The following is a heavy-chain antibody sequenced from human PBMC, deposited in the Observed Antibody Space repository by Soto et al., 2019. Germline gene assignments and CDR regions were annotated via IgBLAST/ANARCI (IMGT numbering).Heavy chain of an antibody. CDR3: ARLLTTVTTRGAGYMDV. CDR2: IYPGDSDT. D-gene: IGHD4-4*01. V-gene: IGHV5-51*01. Sequence: GESLKISCKGSGYSFTSYWIGWVRQMPGKGLEWMGIIYPGDSDTRYSPSFQGQVTISADKSTSTAYLQWSSLKASDTAMYYCARLLTTVTTRGAGYMDVWGKGTTVTVSS. J-gene: IGHJ6*03. CDR1: GYSFTSYW.